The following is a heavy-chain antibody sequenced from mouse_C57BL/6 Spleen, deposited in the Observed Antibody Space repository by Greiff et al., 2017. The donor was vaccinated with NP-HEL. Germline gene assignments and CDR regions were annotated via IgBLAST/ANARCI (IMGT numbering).Heavy chain of an antibody. CDR2: IYPGSGST. D-gene: IGHD1-1*01. CDR3: ASWYYGSSYRGYAMDY. CDR1: GYTFTSYW. Sequence: VQLQQPGAELVKPGASVKMSCKASGYTFTSYWITWVKQRPGQGLEWIGDIYPGSGSTNYNEKFKSKATLTVDPSSSTAYMQLSSLTSEDSAVYYVASWYYGSSYRGYAMDYWGQGTSVTVSS. J-gene: IGHJ4*01. V-gene: IGHV1-55*01.